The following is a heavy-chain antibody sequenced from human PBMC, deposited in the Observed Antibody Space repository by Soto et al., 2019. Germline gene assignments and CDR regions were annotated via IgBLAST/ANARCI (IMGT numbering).Heavy chain of an antibody. Sequence: EVQLVESGGGLVQPGGSLRLSCAASGFTFSAHYMDWVRQAPGKGLELVGRIKNKDNSYTTEYAASVEGRFTISREDSQNSLYLQMNSLKTEDTAVYYCARVSLVGPSGGRYFDYWSEGSQVAVSS. CDR2: IKNKDNSYTT. J-gene: IGHJ4*02. D-gene: IGHD1-26*01. V-gene: IGHV3-72*01. CDR1: GFTFSAHY. CDR3: ARVSLVGPSGGRYFDY.